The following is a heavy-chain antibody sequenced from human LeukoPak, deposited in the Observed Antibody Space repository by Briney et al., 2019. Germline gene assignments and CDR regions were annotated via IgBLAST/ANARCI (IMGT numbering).Heavy chain of an antibody. V-gene: IGHV3-21*01. Sequence: PGGSLRLSCAASGFTFSSYSMNWVRQAPGKGLEWVSSISSSSSYIYYADSVKGRFTISRDNAKNSLYLQMNSLRAEDTAVYYCARVRYCSGGSCYVVDYWGQGTLVTVSS. CDR3: ARVRYCSGGSCYVVDY. CDR1: GFTFSSYS. D-gene: IGHD2-15*01. CDR2: ISSSSSYI. J-gene: IGHJ4*02.